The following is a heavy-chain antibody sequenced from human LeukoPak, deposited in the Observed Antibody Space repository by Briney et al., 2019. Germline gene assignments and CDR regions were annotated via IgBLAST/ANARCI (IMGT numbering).Heavy chain of an antibody. V-gene: IGHV1-46*01. CDR1: GYTFTSYY. Sequence: ASVKVSCKASGYTFTSYYMHWVRQAPGQGLEWMGIINPSGGSTNYAQKFQGRVTITADESTSTAYMELSSLRSEDTAVYYCARDWYSGYDSHWFDPWGQGTLVTVSS. J-gene: IGHJ5*02. D-gene: IGHD5-12*01. CDR3: ARDWYSGYDSHWFDP. CDR2: INPSGGST.